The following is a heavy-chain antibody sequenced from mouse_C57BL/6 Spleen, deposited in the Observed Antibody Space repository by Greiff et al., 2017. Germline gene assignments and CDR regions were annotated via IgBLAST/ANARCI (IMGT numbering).Heavy chain of an antibody. J-gene: IGHJ4*01. CDR3: ARWGDYDGKDYYALDD. CDR2: IYPGGGYT. Sequence: QVQLQQSGAELVRPGTSVKMSCKASGYTFTNYWIGWAKQRPGHGLEWIGDIYPGGGYTNYNEKFKGKATMTADKSYSSAYMQFSCLTSEDSAIYYCARWGDYDGKDYYALDDWGQGTTVTVSS. V-gene: IGHV1-63*01. D-gene: IGHD1-1*01. CDR1: GYTFTNYW.